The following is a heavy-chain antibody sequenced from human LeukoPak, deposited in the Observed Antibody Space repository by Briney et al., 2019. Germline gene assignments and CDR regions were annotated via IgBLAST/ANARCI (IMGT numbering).Heavy chain of an antibody. V-gene: IGHV4-59*01. CDR3: ARGLWCGEFHDAFDI. CDR2: INYSGST. D-gene: IGHD3-10*01. J-gene: IGHJ3*02. CDR1: GGSISSYY. Sequence: PSETLSFTCAVSGGSISSYYWSWIRQPPGKGLEWIGYINYSGSTNYNPSLKSRVTISVDTSKNQFSLKLSSVTAADTAVYYCARGLWCGEFHDAFDIWGQGTMVTVSS.